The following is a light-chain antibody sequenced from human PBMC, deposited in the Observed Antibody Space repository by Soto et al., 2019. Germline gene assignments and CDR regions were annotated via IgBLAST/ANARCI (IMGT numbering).Light chain of an antibody. CDR1: QPVRSN. CDR2: RAS. J-gene: IGKJ2*01. CDR3: QQYNNWPYT. V-gene: IGKV3-15*01. Sequence: EIVMTQSPATLSVSPGEGATLSCRASQPVRSNFAWYRQKPGQTPTLVIYRASTRATGIPGRFSGSGSGTDFPPTISRLQYEDLVVYYCQQYNNWPYTFGQGTKLEIK.